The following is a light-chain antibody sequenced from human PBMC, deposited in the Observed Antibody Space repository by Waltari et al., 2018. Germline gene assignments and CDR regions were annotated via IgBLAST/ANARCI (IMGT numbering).Light chain of an antibody. CDR1: QDTRRY. CDR3: QQSYSTPYS. J-gene: IGKJ2*03. Sequence: DIRMTQSPSSLSASVGDRVTIPCRASQDTRRYLNWYQQKPGKAPNLLIYPASSLPSGVPPRFSGSGSGTDFTLTITSLQPEDFATYFCQQSYSTPYSFAQGTK. CDR2: PAS. V-gene: IGKV1-39*01.